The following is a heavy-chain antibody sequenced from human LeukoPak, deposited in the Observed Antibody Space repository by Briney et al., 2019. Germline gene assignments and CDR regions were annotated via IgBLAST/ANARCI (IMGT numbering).Heavy chain of an antibody. D-gene: IGHD6-13*01. CDR2: ISSNGGST. V-gene: IGHV3-64*01. CDR1: GFTFSSYA. CDR3: AKAPIAAAGIYYFDY. J-gene: IGHJ4*02. Sequence: SGGSLRLSCAASGFTFSSYAMHWVRQAPGKGLEYVSAISSNGGSTYYANSVKGRFTISRDNSKNTLYLQMGSLRAEDMAVYYCAKAPIAAAGIYYFDYWGQGTLVTVSS.